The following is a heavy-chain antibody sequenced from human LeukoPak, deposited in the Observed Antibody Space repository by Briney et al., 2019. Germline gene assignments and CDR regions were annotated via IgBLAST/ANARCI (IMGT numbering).Heavy chain of an antibody. J-gene: IGHJ5*02. D-gene: IGHD3-10*01. CDR1: GFTFSNYH. Sequence: PGGSLRLSCAASGFTFSNYHMSWVRQAPGRGLEWVSAISGSGSSTYYADSVKGRFTISRDYSRNTLDLQMNSLRADDTAIYYCARVPVGVGSGSYWGNWFDPWGQGTLVTVSS. CDR3: ARVPVGVGSGSYWGNWFDP. CDR2: ISGSGSST. V-gene: IGHV3-23*01.